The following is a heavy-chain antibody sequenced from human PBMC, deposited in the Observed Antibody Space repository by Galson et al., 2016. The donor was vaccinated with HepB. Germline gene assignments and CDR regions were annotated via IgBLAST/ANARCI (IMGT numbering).Heavy chain of an antibody. V-gene: IGHV2-5*02. CDR2: IFWDDDK. CDR3: AHRRVLLSFGPFDQ. CDR1: GLSLSTNGVG. D-gene: IGHD3-10*01. Sequence: PALVKPTQTLTLTCTLSGLSLSTNGVGVGWVRQPPGKALEWLALIFWDDDKRYSPSLKSRLAITKDSSKNQVVLTMTNMDPEDSATYCCAHRRVLLSFGPFDQWGQGALVTVSS. J-gene: IGHJ4*02.